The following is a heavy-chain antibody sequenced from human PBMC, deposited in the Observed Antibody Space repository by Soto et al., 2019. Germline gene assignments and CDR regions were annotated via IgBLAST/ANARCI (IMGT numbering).Heavy chain of an antibody. V-gene: IGHV3-30*18. CDR3: AKVRYDSGGYVGLGGFDI. Sequence: PGESLRLSCAASGFTVTSHGMHWVRQAPGKGREWVEVISYDGSNKYYADSEKGRFTISRDNFKNTVYLEMNSLRAEDMAVYYCAKVRYDSGGYVGLGGFDIWGQGTMVTVSS. J-gene: IGHJ3*02. CDR1: GFTVTSHG. CDR2: ISYDGSNK. D-gene: IGHD3-22*01.